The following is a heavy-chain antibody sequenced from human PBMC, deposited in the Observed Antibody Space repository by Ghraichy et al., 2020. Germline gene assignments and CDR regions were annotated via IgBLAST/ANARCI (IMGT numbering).Heavy chain of an antibody. CDR1: GYTFNRYG. Sequence: ASVKVSCKASGYTFNRYGISWVRQAPGQGLEWMGWISVYNGDTKYAQKLQARVTMTTDTSTSTAYMELRSLRFDDTAVYYCARKGPENYDFWSGYLDVWGQGTTVTVSS. J-gene: IGHJ6*02. D-gene: IGHD3-3*01. CDR3: ARKGPENYDFWSGYLDV. CDR2: ISVYNGDT. V-gene: IGHV1-18*01.